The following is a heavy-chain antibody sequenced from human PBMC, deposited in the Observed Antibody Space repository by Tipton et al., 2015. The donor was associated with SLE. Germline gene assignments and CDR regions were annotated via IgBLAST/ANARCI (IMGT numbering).Heavy chain of an antibody. V-gene: IGHV4-30-2*01. J-gene: IGHJ4*02. CDR2: IYHSGTT. Sequence: TLSLTCAVSGGSINGADYSWSWIRQPPGKGLEWIGSIYHSGTTYYNPSLNSRVSISLDRSKNQFSLKLNSVTAADTAVYYCASLSMGAGAPGDDYWGQAGRVTVPS. CDR1: GGSINGADYS. D-gene: IGHD3-16*01. CDR3: ASLSMGAGAPGDDY.